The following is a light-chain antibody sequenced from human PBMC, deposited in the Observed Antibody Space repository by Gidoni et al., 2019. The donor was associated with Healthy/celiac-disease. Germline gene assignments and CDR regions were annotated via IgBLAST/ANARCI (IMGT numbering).Light chain of an antibody. J-gene: IGLJ3*02. V-gene: IGLV2-14*01. CDR3: SSYTSSSTLV. Sequence: TTRSGTSSDVGGYNYVSWYQQHPGKAPKLRIYEVSNRPSGVSNRFSGSKSGNTASLTISGLQAEDEADYYCSSYTSSSTLVFGGGTKLTVL. CDR1: SSDVGGYNY. CDR2: EVS.